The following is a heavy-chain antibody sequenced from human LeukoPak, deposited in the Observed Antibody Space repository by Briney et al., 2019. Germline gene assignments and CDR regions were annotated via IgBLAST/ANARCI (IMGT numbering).Heavy chain of an antibody. Sequence: GGSLRPSCAASGFTFSSYAMSWVRQAPGKGLEWVSAISGSGGSTYYADSVKGRFTISRDNSKNTLYLQMNSLRAEDTAVYYCAKAVLKRITIFGVVINPLDYWGQGTLVTVSS. CDR3: AKAVLKRITIFGVVINPLDY. D-gene: IGHD3-3*01. CDR1: GFTFSSYA. J-gene: IGHJ4*02. V-gene: IGHV3-23*01. CDR2: ISGSGGST.